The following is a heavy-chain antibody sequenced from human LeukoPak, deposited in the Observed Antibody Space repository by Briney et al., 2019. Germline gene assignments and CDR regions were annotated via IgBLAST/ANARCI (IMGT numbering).Heavy chain of an antibody. CDR1: GYTFTTYG. CDR3: ARGPRITLIRGGQWYYYMDV. CDR2: ISAYNGNT. Sequence: ASVKVSCKASGYTFTTYGLSSVRQAPGQGLEWMGWISAYNGNTNYAQKLQARVTMTTDTSTSTVYMELSSLRSEDTAVYYCARGPRITLIRGGQWYYYMDVWGKGTTVTISS. V-gene: IGHV1-18*01. D-gene: IGHD3-10*01. J-gene: IGHJ6*03.